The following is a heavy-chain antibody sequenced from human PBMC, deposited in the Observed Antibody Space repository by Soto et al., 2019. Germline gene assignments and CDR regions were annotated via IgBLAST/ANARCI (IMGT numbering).Heavy chain of an antibody. Sequence: PGGSLRLSCAAYGFSFSGYSMNWVRPAPGKGLEWISFIHDRDKTILYADSVKGRFTISRDNAKNMLYLQMNSLRTEDTAVYYWTRVGGTNGVCDYWGQGTLVTVSS. V-gene: IGHV3-48*01. CDR1: GFSFSGYS. J-gene: IGHJ4*02. CDR3: TRVGGTNGVCDY. CDR2: IHDRDKTI. D-gene: IGHD2-8*01.